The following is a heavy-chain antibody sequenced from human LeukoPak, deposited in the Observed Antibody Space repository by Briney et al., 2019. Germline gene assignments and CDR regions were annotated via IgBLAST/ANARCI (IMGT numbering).Heavy chain of an antibody. CDR3: AAHEEPYYFDY. D-gene: IGHD1-14*01. Sequence: SETLSLTCTVSGGSISSGGYYWSWIRQHPGKGLEWIGYIYYSGSTYYNPSLKSRVTISVDTSKNQFSLKLSSVTAADTAVYYCAAHEEPYYFDYWGQGTLVTVSS. CDR2: IYYSGST. CDR1: GGSISSGGYY. J-gene: IGHJ4*02. V-gene: IGHV4-31*03.